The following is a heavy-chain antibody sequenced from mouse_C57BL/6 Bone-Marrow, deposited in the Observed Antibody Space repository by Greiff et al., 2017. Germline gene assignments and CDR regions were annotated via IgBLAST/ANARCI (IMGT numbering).Heavy chain of an antibody. CDR2: LWWDDDK. D-gene: IGHD1-1*01. CDR3: AREYGTTVVHYYAIDY. Sequence: QVTLKECGPGILQPSQTLSLTCSFSGFSLSTFGMGVGWIRQPSGKGLEWLAHLWWDDDKYYNPALKSQLTISKDTSKNQVFIKSANVNTADTATDYCAREYGTTVVHYYAIDYWGQGTSVTVSS. J-gene: IGHJ4*01. CDR1: GFSLSTFGMG. V-gene: IGHV8-8*01.